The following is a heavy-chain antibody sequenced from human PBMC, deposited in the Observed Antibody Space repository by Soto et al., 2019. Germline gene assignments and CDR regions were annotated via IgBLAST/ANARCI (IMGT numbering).Heavy chain of an antibody. J-gene: IGHJ4*02. CDR1: GYTLTELS. CDR2: FDAEDGET. V-gene: IGHV1-24*01. Sequence: GASVKVSCKVSGYTLTELSMHWVRQAPGKGLEWMGGFDAEDGETIYAQKFQGRVTMTEDTSTGTAYMELSSLRSEDTAVYYCARALLPHTVTSTRPGYWGQGTLVTVAS. CDR3: ARALLPHTVTSTRPGY. D-gene: IGHD4-17*01.